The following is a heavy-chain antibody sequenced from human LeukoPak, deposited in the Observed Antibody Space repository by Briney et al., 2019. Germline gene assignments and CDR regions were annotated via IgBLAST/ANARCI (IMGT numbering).Heavy chain of an antibody. Sequence: ASVKVSCKASGYTFTDNYIHWVRQAPGQGLEWMGWIDPNSGVTNYAQKFQGRVTMTGDTSITTAYMELNRLTSDDTGVYYCARGDYDFWSGQGAFDFWGQGTMVTVSS. CDR1: GYTFTDNY. D-gene: IGHD3-3*01. V-gene: IGHV1-2*02. J-gene: IGHJ3*01. CDR2: IDPNSGVT. CDR3: ARGDYDFWSGQGAFDF.